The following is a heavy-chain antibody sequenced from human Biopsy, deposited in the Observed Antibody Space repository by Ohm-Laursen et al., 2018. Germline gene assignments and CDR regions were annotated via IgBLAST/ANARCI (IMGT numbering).Heavy chain of an antibody. J-gene: IGHJ6*02. Sequence: VASVKVSCKSSGDTFTTSAISWVRQVPGQGLDWMGRIIPILGTVGYGQNFQGRVTIRADTSTTFLELTSLRYDDTAVYYCASGNIGGVGLDVWGLGTTVTVPS. CDR3: ASGNIGGVGLDV. D-gene: IGHD3-10*01. V-gene: IGHV1-69*04. CDR2: IIPILGTV. CDR1: GDTFTTSA.